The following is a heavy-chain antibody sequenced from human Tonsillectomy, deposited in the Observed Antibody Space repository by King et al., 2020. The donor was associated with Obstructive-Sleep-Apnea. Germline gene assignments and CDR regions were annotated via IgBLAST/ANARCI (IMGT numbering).Heavy chain of an antibody. Sequence: VQLQESGGGVVQPWRSLRLSCAASGFTFSSYGMHWVRQAPGKGLEWVAVISYDGSNKYYADSVKGRFTISRDNSKNKLYLQMNSLRAEDTAVYYCAKVGGAAAGYYWGQGTLVTVSS. D-gene: IGHD6-13*01. CDR2: ISYDGSNK. CDR3: AKVGGAAAGYY. J-gene: IGHJ4*02. CDR1: GFTFSSYG. V-gene: IGHV3-30*18.